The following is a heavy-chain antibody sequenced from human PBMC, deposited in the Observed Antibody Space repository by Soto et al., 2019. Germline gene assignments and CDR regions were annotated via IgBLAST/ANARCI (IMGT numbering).Heavy chain of an antibody. D-gene: IGHD3-3*01. V-gene: IGHV6-1*01. CDR3: ARVPYDFWSQIKTNAFDI. CDR2: TYYRSKWYN. J-gene: IGHJ3*02. Sequence: PSQTLSLICAISGDSVSSNSAAWNWIRQSPSRGLEWLGRTYYRSKWYNDYAVSVKSRITINPDTSKNQFSLQLNSVTPEDTAVYYCARVPYDFWSQIKTNAFDIWGQGTMVTVSS. CDR1: GDSVSSNSAA.